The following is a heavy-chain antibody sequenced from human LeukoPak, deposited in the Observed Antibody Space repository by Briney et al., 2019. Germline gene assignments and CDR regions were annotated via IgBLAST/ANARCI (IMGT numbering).Heavy chain of an antibody. J-gene: IGHJ3*02. V-gene: IGHV3-23*01. CDR3: VRSADDGFDI. CDR1: GFTFSSYA. Sequence: PGGSLRLSCAASGFTFSSYAMSWVRQAPGKGLEWVSAISGSGGSTYYADSVKGRFTISRDNAKNTLYLQMNSLRADDTAVYFCVRSADDGFDIWGQGTMVTVSS. D-gene: IGHD2-15*01. CDR2: ISGSGGST.